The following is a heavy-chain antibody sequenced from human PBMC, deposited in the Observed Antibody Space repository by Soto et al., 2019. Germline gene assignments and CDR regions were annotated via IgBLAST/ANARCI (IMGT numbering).Heavy chain of an antibody. CDR1: GFTFSSYA. V-gene: IGHV3-30-3*01. Sequence: GGSLRLSCAASGFTFSSYAMHWVRQAPGKGLEWVAVISYDGSNKYYADSVKGRFTISRDNSKNTLYLQMNSLRAEDTAVYYCARDQDIVVVPDAIYYYYGMGVWGQGTTVTVSS. CDR3: ARDQDIVVVPDAIYYYYGMGV. J-gene: IGHJ6*02. D-gene: IGHD2-2*01. CDR2: ISYDGSNK.